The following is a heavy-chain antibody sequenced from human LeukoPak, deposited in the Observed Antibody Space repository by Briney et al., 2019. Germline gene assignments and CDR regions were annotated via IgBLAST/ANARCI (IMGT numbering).Heavy chain of an antibody. J-gene: IGHJ6*02. V-gene: IGHV4-59*01. D-gene: IGHD6-6*01. CDR1: GGSISSYY. CDR3: ARGSSSSRYYYYYGMDV. Sequence: SETLSLTCTVSGGSISSYYWSWIRQPPGKGLEWIGYIYYSGSTNYNPSLKSRVTISVDMSKNRFSLKLSSVTAADTAVYYCARGSSSSRYYYYYGMDVWGQGTTVTVSS. CDR2: IYYSGST.